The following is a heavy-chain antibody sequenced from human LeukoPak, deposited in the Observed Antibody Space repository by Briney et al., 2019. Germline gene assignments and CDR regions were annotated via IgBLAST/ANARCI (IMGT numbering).Heavy chain of an antibody. CDR3: ASCNDSSGYFAY. J-gene: IGHJ4*02. D-gene: IGHD3-22*01. CDR2: VNTNTGNP. Sequence: GASVKVSCKPSGYTFTDYAINWVRQAPGQRLEYMGWVNTNTGNPTYAQGFTGRFVFSSDSSVSTAYLQITSLKADDSAIYFCASCNDSSGYFAYWGQGTLVTVSS. V-gene: IGHV7-4-1*02. CDR1: GYTFTDYA.